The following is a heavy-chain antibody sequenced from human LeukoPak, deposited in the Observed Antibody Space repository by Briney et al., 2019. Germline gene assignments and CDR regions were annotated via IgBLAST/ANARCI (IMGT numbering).Heavy chain of an antibody. D-gene: IGHD5-12*01. J-gene: IGHJ4*02. Sequence: GRSLRLSCAASGFTFSTYAMHWVRQAPGQGLEWVAAILYDGSNEHYTDSVRGRFTISRDNPKNTLWLQMNSLTADDTAVYYCARGEFSGLDYWGQGTLVTVSS. CDR3: ARGEFSGLDY. CDR1: GFTFSTYA. V-gene: IGHV3-30-3*01. CDR2: ILYDGSNE.